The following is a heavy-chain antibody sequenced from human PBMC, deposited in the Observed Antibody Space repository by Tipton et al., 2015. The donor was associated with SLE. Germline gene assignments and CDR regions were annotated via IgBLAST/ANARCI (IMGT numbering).Heavy chain of an antibody. V-gene: IGHV4-4*09. J-gene: IGHJ5*02. CDR2: IYTSGST. CDR3: ARQEGLDGYNP. Sequence: LRLSCAVYGGSFSGYYWSWIRQPPGKGLEWIGYIYTSGSTNYNPSLKSRVTISVDTSKNQFSLKLSSVTAADTAVYYCARQEGLDGYNPWGQGTLVTVSS. D-gene: IGHD5-24*01. CDR1: GGSFSGYY.